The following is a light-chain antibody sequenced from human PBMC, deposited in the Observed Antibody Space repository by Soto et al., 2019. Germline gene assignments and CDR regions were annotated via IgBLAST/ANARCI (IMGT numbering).Light chain of an antibody. V-gene: IGKV4-1*01. Sequence: DIVMTQSPDSLAVSLGERATINCKSSQSISHSSNNKNKLAWYQQKPGQPPKLLISWASIRESGVPDRFSGSGSGTDFTLTISSLQAEDVALYFCHQYYDTAWAFGQGTKVEIK. J-gene: IGKJ1*01. CDR3: HQYYDTAWA. CDR2: WAS. CDR1: QSISHSSNNKNK.